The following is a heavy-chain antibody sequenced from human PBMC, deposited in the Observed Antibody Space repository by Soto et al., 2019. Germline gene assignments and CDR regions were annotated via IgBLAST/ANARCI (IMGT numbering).Heavy chain of an antibody. J-gene: IGHJ6*03. CDR1: GFTSSSYA. CDR3: AKRGGGPPYFYYMDV. Sequence: EVQLLESGGGLVQPGGSLRLSCAASGFTSSSYAMSWVRQAPGKGLEWVSTISGSGGDTYYADSVKGLFNISRDNSKNRRYLQMNGLRAEDTAVYYCAKRGGGPPYFYYMDVWGKGTTVTVSS. V-gene: IGHV3-23*01. D-gene: IGHD2-15*01. CDR2: ISGSGGDT.